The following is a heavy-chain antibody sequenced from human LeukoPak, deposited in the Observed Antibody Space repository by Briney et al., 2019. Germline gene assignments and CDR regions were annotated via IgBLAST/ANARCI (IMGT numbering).Heavy chain of an antibody. J-gene: IGHJ4*02. Sequence: ASVKVSCKVSGYTLTELSMHWVRQAPGKGLEWMGGFDPEDGETIYAQKFQGRVTMTEDTSTDTAYMELSSLRSEDTAVYYCATVKDMITFGGVIGYYFDYWGQGTLVTVSS. V-gene: IGHV1-24*01. CDR1: GYTLTELS. CDR2: FDPEDGET. D-gene: IGHD3-16*01. CDR3: ATVKDMITFGGVIGYYFDY.